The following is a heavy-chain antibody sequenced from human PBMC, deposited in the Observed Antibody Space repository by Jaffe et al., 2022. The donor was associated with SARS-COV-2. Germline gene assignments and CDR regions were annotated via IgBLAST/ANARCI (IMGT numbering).Heavy chain of an antibody. V-gene: IGHV1-69*01. D-gene: IGHD3-9*01. CDR3: ARGSYDILTGYIVGGVDY. J-gene: IGHJ4*02. CDR1: GGTFSSYA. CDR2: IIPIFGTA. Sequence: QVQLVQSGAEVKKPGSSVKVSCKASGGTFSSYAISWVRQAPGQGLEWMGGIIPIFGTANYAQKFQGRVTITADESTSTAYMELSSLRSEDTAVYYCARGSYDILTGYIVGGVDYWGQGTLVTVSS.